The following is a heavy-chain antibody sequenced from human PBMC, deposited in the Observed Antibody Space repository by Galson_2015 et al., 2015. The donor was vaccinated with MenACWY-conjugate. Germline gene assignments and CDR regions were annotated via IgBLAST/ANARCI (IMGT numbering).Heavy chain of an antibody. CDR2: IYTGGTT. J-gene: IGHJ3*01. Sequence: SLRLSCAASGFTVSGDYMSWVRQAPGKGLQWVSVIYTGGTTHYADSVKGRFTISRDNSKNTLYLQMDSLRPEDTAVYYCARRQISMIYDAFDVWGQGIMVTVSS. D-gene: IGHD3-22*01. CDR3: ARRQISMIYDAFDV. CDR1: GFTVSGDY. V-gene: IGHV3-53*01.